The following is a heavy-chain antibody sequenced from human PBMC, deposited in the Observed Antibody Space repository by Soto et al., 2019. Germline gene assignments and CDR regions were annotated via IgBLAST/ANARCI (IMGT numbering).Heavy chain of an antibody. D-gene: IGHD3-22*01. V-gene: IGHV1-18*04. CDR2: ISVYNDNT. J-gene: IGHJ4*02. CDR3: ARVRGNQRDSHEYLAS. CDR1: GYTFFSYG. Sequence: ASVKVSCKASGYTFFSYGISWVRQAPGQGLEWMAWISVYNDNTYYAQKFQGRVTVTTDTSTRTDYMELRRLRSDDTGVYYCARVRGNQRDSHEYLASWGQGTLGTGSS.